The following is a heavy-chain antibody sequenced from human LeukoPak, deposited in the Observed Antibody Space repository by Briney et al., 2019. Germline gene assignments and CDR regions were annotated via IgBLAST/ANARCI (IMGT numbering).Heavy chain of an antibody. Sequence: ASVTVSCKASGYTFTNYYIHWVRQAPGQGLEWVGIINPNGASTFYAQKFQDRVTMTRDTSTSTGYMELGSLTSEDTAVYYCARGGLSDIALVSARLSIDCWGQGTLVTVSS. V-gene: IGHV1-46*01. CDR1: GYTFTNYY. CDR3: ARGGLSDIALVSARLSIDC. D-gene: IGHD2-8*01. J-gene: IGHJ4*02. CDR2: INPNGAST.